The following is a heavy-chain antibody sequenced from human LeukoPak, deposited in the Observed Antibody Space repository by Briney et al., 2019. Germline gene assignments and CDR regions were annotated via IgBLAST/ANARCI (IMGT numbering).Heavy chain of an antibody. D-gene: IGHD1-14*01. CDR1: GFTFSTYS. V-gene: IGHV3-21*01. CDR3: ARWDRFHGV. Sequence: GGSLRLSCAASGFTFSTYSMDWVRQAPGKGLEWVSSISSTSTYIYYADSVKGRFTISRDNAKNSLYLQMNNLRAEDTAVYYCARWDRFHGVWGQGTLVTVSS. J-gene: IGHJ4*02. CDR2: ISSTSTYI.